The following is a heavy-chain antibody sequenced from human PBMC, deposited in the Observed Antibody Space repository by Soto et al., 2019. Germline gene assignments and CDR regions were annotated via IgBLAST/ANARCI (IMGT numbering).Heavy chain of an antibody. CDR2: ISAYNGNT. V-gene: IGHV1-18*01. CDR1: GYTFTSYG. CDR3: ARDSNGGSRSRGYYYYGMDV. J-gene: IGHJ6*02. Sequence: ASVKVSCKASGYTFTSYGISWVRQAPGQGLEWMGWISAYNGNTNYAQKLQGRVTMTTDTSTSTAYMELRSLRSDDTAVYYCARDSNGGSRSRGYYYYGMDVWGQGTTVTVS. D-gene: IGHD3-10*01.